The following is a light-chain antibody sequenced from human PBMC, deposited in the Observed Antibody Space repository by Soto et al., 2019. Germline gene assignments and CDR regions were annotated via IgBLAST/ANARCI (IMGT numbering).Light chain of an antibody. V-gene: IGLV2-14*03. J-gene: IGLJ1*01. Sequence: QSVLTQPASVSGSPGQAITVSCSGTSSDFGAHNFVSWYQQHPGKAPKLIIYEVINRPSGVSDRFSGSKSGNTASLTISGLQSEDEADYYCNSYTTSNTFVFGSGTKVTVL. CDR2: EVI. CDR1: SSDFGAHNF. CDR3: NSYTTSNTFV.